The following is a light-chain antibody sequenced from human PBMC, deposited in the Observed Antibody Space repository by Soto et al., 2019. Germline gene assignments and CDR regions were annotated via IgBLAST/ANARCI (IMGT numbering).Light chain of an antibody. J-gene: IGKJ1*01. Sequence: EIVMTQSPATLSVSPGERVTLSCRARQSVCSNLACYQQKPGQAPRLLIYGASTRATGIPARFSGSGSETEFTLTISSLQAEDSAVYFCQQYNNWPTWTFGQGTKVDIK. CDR2: GAS. CDR1: QSVCSN. CDR3: QQYNNWPTWT. V-gene: IGKV3-15*01.